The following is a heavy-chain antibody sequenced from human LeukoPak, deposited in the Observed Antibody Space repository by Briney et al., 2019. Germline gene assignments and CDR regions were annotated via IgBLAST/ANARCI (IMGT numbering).Heavy chain of an antibody. V-gene: IGHV3-21*01. CDR1: GFTFSTYG. CDR3: ARAHNWKYGSFDF. D-gene: IGHD1-7*01. CDR2: ISSSSYI. J-gene: IGHJ4*02. Sequence: GGSLRLSCAASGFTFSTYGMNWVRQAPGKGLEWVSSISSSSYIYYADSVKGRFTISRDNAKNSLYLQMNSLRAEDTAVYYCARAHNWKYGSFDFWGQGTLVTVSS.